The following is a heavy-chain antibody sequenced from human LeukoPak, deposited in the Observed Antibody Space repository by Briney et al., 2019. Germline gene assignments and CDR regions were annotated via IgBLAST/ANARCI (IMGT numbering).Heavy chain of an antibody. Sequence: AGGSLRLSCAASGFTFSSYNMNWVRQAPGKGLEWVSSISSSSSYIYYADSVKGRFTISRDNAKNSLYLQMNSLRAEDTAVYYCARVRRFGDLDYWGQGTLVTVSS. CDR1: GFTFSSYN. J-gene: IGHJ4*02. CDR3: ARVRRFGDLDY. V-gene: IGHV3-21*01. D-gene: IGHD3-10*01. CDR2: ISSSSSYI.